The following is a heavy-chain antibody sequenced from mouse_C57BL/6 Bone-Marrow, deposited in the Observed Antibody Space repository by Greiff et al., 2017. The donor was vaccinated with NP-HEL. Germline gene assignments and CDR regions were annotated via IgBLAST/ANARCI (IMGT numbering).Heavy chain of an antibody. D-gene: IGHD2-3*01. J-gene: IGHJ4*01. CDR2: IDPSDSYT. CDR3: ARDGYFYYAMDY. V-gene: IGHV1-50*01. Sequence: QVQLQQPGAELVKPGASVKLSCKASGSTFTSYWMQWVKQRPGQGLEWIGEIDPSDSYTNYNQKFKGKATLTVDTSSSTAYMQLSSLTSEDSAVYYCARDGYFYYAMDYWGQGTSVTVSS. CDR1: GSTFTSYW.